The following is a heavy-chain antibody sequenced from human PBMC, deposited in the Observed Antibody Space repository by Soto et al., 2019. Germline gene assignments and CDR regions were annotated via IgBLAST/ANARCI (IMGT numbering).Heavy chain of an antibody. CDR3: ARETVAGTTRFDY. CDR2: FSAYNGNT. V-gene: IGHV1-18*01. Sequence: QVQLVQSGAEVKKPGASVKVSCKASGYTFTSYGISWVRQAPGQGLEWMVWFSAYNGNTTYAQKLQGRITMTTYTSTSTAYLELRSLRSYDTAVYYCARETVAGTTRFDYWGQGTLVTVSS. D-gene: IGHD6-19*01. J-gene: IGHJ4*02. CDR1: GYTFTSYG.